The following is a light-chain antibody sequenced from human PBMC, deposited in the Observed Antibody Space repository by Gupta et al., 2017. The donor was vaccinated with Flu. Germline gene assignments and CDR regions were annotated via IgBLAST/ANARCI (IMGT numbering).Light chain of an antibody. CDR1: SSNIGNNT. CDR3: GTWDTSLNGWV. V-gene: IGLV1-44*01. Sequence: VTISCSGSSSNIGNNTVYWYQQHPGTAPKLLIYTNNQRPSGIPDRFSGSKSDTSATLAITGLQAEDEADYYCGTWDTSLNGWVFGGGTKLTVL. CDR2: TNN. J-gene: IGLJ3*02.